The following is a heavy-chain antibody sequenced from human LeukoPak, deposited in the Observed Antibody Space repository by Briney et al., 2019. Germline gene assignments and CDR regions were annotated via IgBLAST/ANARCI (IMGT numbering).Heavy chain of an antibody. CDR2: IKQDGIEK. CDR1: GVTFSSYW. J-gene: IGHJ5*02. V-gene: IGHV3-7*01. CDR3: ARDQGSGWYRGNWFDP. Sequence: PGGSLRLSCAASGVTFSSYWMSWVRQAPGKGLECVANIKQDGIEKYYVDSVKGRFTISRDNAKNSLYLQMNSLRAEDTAVYYCARDQGSGWYRGNWFDPWGQGTLVTVSS. D-gene: IGHD6-19*01.